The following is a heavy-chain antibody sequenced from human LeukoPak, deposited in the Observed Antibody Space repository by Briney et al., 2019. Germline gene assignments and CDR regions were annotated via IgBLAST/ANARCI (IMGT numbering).Heavy chain of an antibody. Sequence: GGSLRLSCAASGFTFSSYSMNWVRQAPGKGLEWVSYISSSSSTIYYADSVKGRFTISRDNAKNSLYLQMNSLRAEDTAVYYCARDLPYYGGNYFDYWGQGTLVTVSS. CDR3: ARDLPYYGGNYFDY. D-gene: IGHD4-23*01. J-gene: IGHJ4*02. CDR1: GFTFSSYS. V-gene: IGHV3-48*04. CDR2: ISSSSSTI.